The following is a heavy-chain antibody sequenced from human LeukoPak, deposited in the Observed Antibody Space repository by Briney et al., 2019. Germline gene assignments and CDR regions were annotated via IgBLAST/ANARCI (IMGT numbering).Heavy chain of an antibody. J-gene: IGHJ4*02. Sequence: GASVTVSCTASGYTFTSYGISWVRQAPGQGRERMGWISAYNGNTNYAQKLQGRVTMTTDTSTSTAYMELRSLRSDDTAVYYCARAPPKRHTMVRGGNDYWGQGTLVTVSS. CDR2: ISAYNGNT. CDR3: ARAPPKRHTMVRGGNDY. CDR1: GYTFTSYG. D-gene: IGHD3-10*01. V-gene: IGHV1-18*01.